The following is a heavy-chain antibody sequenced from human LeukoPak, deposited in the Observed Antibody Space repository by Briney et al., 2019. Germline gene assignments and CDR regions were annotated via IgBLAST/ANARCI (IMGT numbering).Heavy chain of an antibody. J-gene: IGHJ4*02. V-gene: IGHV3-30*02. CDR1: GFTFSSYG. CDR3: AKDQRITIFGVVIRSAVSPKACDY. D-gene: IGHD3-3*01. Sequence: PGGSLRLSCAASGFTFSSYGMHWVRQAPGKGLEWVAFIRYDGSNKYYADSVKGRFTISRDNSKNTLYLQMNSLRAEDTAVYYCAKDQRITIFGVVIRSAVSPKACDYWGQGTLVTVSS. CDR2: IRYDGSNK.